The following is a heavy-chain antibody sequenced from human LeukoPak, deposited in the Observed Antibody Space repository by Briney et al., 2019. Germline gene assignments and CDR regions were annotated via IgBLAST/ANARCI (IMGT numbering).Heavy chain of an antibody. J-gene: IGHJ6*02. CDR3: ARTLAQEPTTAILGYYYYYYGMDV. CDR1: GFTFSSYA. V-gene: IGHV3-30-3*01. CDR2: ISYDGSNK. Sequence: GGSLRLSCAASGFTFSSYAMHWVRQAPGKGLEWVAVISYDGSNKYYADSVKGRFTISRDNSKNTLYLQMNSLRAEDTAVYYCARTLAQEPTTAILGYYYYYYGMDVWGQGTTVTVSS. D-gene: IGHD2-2*02.